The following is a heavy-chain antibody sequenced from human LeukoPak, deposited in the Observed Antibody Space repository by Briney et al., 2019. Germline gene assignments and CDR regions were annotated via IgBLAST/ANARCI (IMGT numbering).Heavy chain of an antibody. J-gene: IGHJ4*02. Sequence: GGSLRLSCAASGFTLSSYAMSWVRQAPGKGLEWVSAISGSGGSTYYADSVKGRFTISRDNSKNTLYLQMNSLRAEDTAVYYCAKEGSGSSWYDPVLDYWGQGTLVTVSS. CDR1: GFTLSSYA. CDR2: ISGSGGST. V-gene: IGHV3-23*01. D-gene: IGHD6-13*01. CDR3: AKEGSGSSWYDPVLDY.